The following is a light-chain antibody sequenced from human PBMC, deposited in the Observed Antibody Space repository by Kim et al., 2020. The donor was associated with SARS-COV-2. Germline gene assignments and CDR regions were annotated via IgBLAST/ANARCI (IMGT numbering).Light chain of an antibody. V-gene: IGKV1-39*01. CDR2: SAS. CDR3: QQGYGSLS. Sequence: SASVGARFTFTCRTSQSISNYLNWYQHKPGKAPKLLIYSASSLQSGVPSRFSGSGSGTDFTLTISSLQPEDFATYYCQQGYGSLSFGPGTKVDIK. CDR1: QSISNY. J-gene: IGKJ3*01.